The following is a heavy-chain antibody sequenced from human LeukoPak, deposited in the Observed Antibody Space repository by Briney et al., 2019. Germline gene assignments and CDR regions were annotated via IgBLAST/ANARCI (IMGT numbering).Heavy chain of an antibody. D-gene: IGHD1-26*01. CDR3: ARDGPIEGATLFDY. V-gene: IGHV3-23*01. CDR1: GFTFSNYA. CDR2: IGGRSGGT. J-gene: IGHJ4*02. Sequence: GGSLRLSCAASGFTFSNYAMSWVRQAPGKGLEWVSAIGGRSGGTYYADSVKGRFTISRDNSKNALYLQMNGLRVDDTAVYYCARDGPIEGATLFDYWGQGTLVTVSS.